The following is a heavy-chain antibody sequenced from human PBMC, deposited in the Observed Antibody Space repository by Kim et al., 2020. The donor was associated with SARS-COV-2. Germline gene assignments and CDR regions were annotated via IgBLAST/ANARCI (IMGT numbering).Heavy chain of an antibody. J-gene: IGHJ4*02. CDR1: GGSFIGYS. CDR3: ARAPHCGLSTCYETAF. D-gene: IGHD2-21*01. Sequence: SETLSLTCAVYGGSFIGYSWNWIRQPPGKGLEWIGGINHSGSTNYNPSFNSRVTISVDRSKNQFSLKVTSVTAADTAVYYCARAPHCGLSTCYETAFWGQGTLVAVSS. CDR2: INHSGST. V-gene: IGHV4-34*01.